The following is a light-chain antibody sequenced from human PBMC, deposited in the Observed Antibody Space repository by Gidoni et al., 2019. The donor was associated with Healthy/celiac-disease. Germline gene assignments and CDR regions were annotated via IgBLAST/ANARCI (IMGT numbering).Light chain of an antibody. CDR3: QQRSNWPPYT. CDR1: QSVSSY. V-gene: IGKV3-11*01. Sequence: DIVLTQSPATLSLSPGERATLSCRASQSVSSYLAGYQQKPGQAPRLLIYDASNRAPGIPARFSGSGSGTDFTLTISSIEPEDFAVDYCQQRSNWPPYTFGQGTKLEIK. CDR2: DAS. J-gene: IGKJ2*01.